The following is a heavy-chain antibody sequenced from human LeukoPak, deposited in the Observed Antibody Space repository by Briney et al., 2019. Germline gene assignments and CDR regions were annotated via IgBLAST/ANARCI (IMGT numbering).Heavy chain of an antibody. Sequence: ASVKVSCKASGYTFTGYYMHWVRQAPGQGLEWMGWINPESGGTNYAQKFQGRVTMTRDTSISTAYMELTSLRSDDTAVYYCARLPLIVGAWSPIDYWGQGTRVTVSS. V-gene: IGHV1-2*02. J-gene: IGHJ4*02. CDR1: GYTFTGYY. CDR2: INPESGGT. CDR3: ARLPLIVGAWSPIDY. D-gene: IGHD1-26*01.